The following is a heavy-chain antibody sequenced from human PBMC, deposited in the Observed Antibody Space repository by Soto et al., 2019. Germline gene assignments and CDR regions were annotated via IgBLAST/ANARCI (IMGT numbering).Heavy chain of an antibody. CDR2: IYYSGST. D-gene: IGHD2-2*01. Sequence: PSETLSLTCTVSGGSISIYYWSWIRQPPGKGLEWIGYIYYSGSTNYNPSLKSRVTISVDTSKNQFSLKLSSVTAADTAVYYCARGFERYCSSTSCPRQGYYYMDVWGKGTTVTVSS. CDR1: GGSISIYY. CDR3: ARGFERYCSSTSCPRQGYYYMDV. J-gene: IGHJ6*03. V-gene: IGHV4-59*01.